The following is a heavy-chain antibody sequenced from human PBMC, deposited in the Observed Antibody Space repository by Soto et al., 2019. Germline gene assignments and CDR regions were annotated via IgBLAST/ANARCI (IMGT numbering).Heavy chain of an antibody. CDR2: IYWNDDK. CDR1: GFSLTSSALG. D-gene: IGHD2-21*02. Sequence: QSGATLVNPTQTLTLTFTFSGFSLTSSALGVGWVRQPPGKALEWLALIYWNDDKRYSPSLKSRLTITKDTLKNQVILTMTNMDPVDTGTYYCARTHIVVVTAATYFWFDPWGQGALVTVSS. J-gene: IGHJ5*02. CDR3: ARTHIVVVTAATYFWFDP. V-gene: IGHV2-5*01.